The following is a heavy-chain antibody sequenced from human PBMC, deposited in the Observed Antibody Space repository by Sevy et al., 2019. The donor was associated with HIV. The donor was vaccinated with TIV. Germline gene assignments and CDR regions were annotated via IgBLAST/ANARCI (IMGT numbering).Heavy chain of an antibody. D-gene: IGHD1-26*01. CDR3: AKEYYYLDL. V-gene: IGHV3-23*01. Sequence: GGSLRLSCAASGFTFRSYAMSWVRQAPGKGLEWVAGISGSGGSTKFADSVKGRFTISRDNSKNTLYLQMNSLRAEDTAVYYCAKEYYYLDLWGRGTLVTVSS. J-gene: IGHJ2*01. CDR1: GFTFRSYA. CDR2: ISGSGGST.